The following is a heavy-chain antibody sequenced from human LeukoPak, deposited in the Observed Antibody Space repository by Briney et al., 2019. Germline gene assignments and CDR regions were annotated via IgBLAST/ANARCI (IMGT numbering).Heavy chain of an antibody. V-gene: IGHV3-9*01. J-gene: IGHJ4*02. CDR1: GFTFDDFA. CDR3: AKDSQQQLHGGNFDY. D-gene: IGHD6-13*01. Sequence: GRSLRLSCAACGFTFDDFAMHWVRQAPGRGLEGVSGISRSSGSIGYADAVKGRFPISRDNAKDSLNLQMNSLRAEDTALYYSAKDSQQQLHGGNFDYWGQGTLVTVSS. CDR2: ISRSSGSI.